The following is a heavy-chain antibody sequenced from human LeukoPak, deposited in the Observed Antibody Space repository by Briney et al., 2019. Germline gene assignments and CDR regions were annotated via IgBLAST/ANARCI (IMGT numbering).Heavy chain of an antibody. CDR3: ARDVSGSLNY. V-gene: IGHV3-21*01. J-gene: IGHJ4*02. Sequence: GGSLRLSCAASGFTFSTYGMIWVREAPGKGPEWVSSISSISTYTHYADAVKGRFTISRDNTKNSLYLQMNSLRVEDTAVYYCARDVSGSLNYWGQGTLVTASS. D-gene: IGHD1-26*01. CDR1: GFTFSTYG. CDR2: ISSISTYT.